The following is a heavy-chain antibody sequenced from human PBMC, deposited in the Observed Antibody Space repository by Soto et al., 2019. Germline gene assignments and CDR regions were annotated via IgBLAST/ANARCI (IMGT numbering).Heavy chain of an antibody. D-gene: IGHD2-2*01. V-gene: IGHV1-3*01. CDR1: GYSFTKYG. Sequence: QVQLVQSGTEVKKPGASVKVSCKTSGYSFTKYGLHWVRQAPGQRLEWMGWINPGNGDTKYSQKFQGRVTITRDTSATTAYMELSSLRSEVSAVFYSARTDCSSTSCYNYYYYGMDVWGQGTTVTVSS. CDR3: ARTDCSSTSCYNYYYYGMDV. J-gene: IGHJ6*02. CDR2: INPGNGDT.